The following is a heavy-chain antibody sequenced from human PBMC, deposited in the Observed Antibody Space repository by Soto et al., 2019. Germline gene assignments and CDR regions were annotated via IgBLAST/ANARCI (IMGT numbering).Heavy chain of an antibody. CDR3: ARAGTSAKVPTATSISAADSSGPNYGMDV. CDR2: IYHSGST. D-gene: IGHD3-22*01. V-gene: IGHV4-4*02. J-gene: IGHJ6*02. CDR1: GGSISSSNW. Sequence: SETLSLTCAVSGGSISSSNWWSWVRQPPGKGLEWIGEIYHSGSTNYNPSLKSRVTISVDKSKNQFSLKLSSVTAADTAVYYCARAGTSAKVPTATSISAADSSGPNYGMDVWGQGTTVTVSS.